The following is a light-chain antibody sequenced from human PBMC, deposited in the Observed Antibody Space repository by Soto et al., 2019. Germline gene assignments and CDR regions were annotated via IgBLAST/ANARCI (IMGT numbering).Light chain of an antibody. Sequence: EIVMTQSPATLSVSRGERATLSCRANQAISSNLAWYQQKPGQAPRLLIYDASNRATGIPARFSGSGSGTDFTLTISSLEAEDFAVYYCQQRSIWPLTFGQGTRLEN. V-gene: IGKV3-11*01. J-gene: IGKJ5*01. CDR1: QAISSN. CDR2: DAS. CDR3: QQRSIWPLT.